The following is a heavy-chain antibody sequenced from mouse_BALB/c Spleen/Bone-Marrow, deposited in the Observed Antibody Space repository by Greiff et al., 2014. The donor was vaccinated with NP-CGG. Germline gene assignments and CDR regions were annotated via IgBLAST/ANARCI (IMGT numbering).Heavy chain of an antibody. Sequence: VQLQQSGPELVKPGPSVKISCKASGYSFTGYYMHRVKQSHGKSLEWIGEIIPYNGGTSYNQKFKGKATLTVDTSSTTAFMELHSPTSEDSLVYYCARQLYGNYAYWGQGTLVTVSA. D-gene: IGHD2-10*02. CDR2: IIPYNGGT. CDR1: GYSFTGYY. CDR3: ARQLYGNYAY. J-gene: IGHJ3*01. V-gene: IGHV1S30*01.